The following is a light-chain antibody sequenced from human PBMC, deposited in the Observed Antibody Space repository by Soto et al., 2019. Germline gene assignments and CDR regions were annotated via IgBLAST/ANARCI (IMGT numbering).Light chain of an antibody. J-gene: IGLJ1*01. CDR2: EVN. CDR3: SSYTSSSTSV. CDR1: SSDIGGYNY. V-gene: IGLV2-14*01. Sequence: QSALTQPASVSGSPGQSITLSCTGTSSDIGGYNYVSWYQQHPGEAPKLMIFEVNNRPSGVSHRFSGSKSGNTASLTISGLQAEDEADYYCSSYTSSSTSVFGGGTKVTGL.